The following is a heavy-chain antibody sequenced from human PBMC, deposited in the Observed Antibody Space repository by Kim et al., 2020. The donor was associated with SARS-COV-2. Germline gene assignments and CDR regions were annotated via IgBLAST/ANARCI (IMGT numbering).Heavy chain of an antibody. V-gene: IGHV3-74*01. CDR3: ARGGVTESLLDY. J-gene: IGHJ4*02. CDR1: GVSVTTYW. CDR2: LNNGGTSS. D-gene: IGHD2-21*02. Sequence: GGSLRLSCTASGVSVTTYWMHWVRQVPGKGLQWVSRLNNGGTSSTYADFVKGRFAISRDNLKATLYLRMTSLRAEDTAVYFCARGGVTESLLDYWGQGTLVTVSS.